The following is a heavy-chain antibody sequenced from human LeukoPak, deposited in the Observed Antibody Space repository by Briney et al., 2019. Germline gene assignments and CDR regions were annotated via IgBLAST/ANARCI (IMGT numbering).Heavy chain of an antibody. CDR2: ICGNCDRT. CDR1: GFTLGSQA. D-gene: IGHD3-10*01. Sequence: GGSLRLSCVASGFTLGSQAMSWVRQAPGKGLEWVSAICGNCDRTYYADSVKGRFTISRDNSKNILYLQMNSLRAEDTAVYYCARLTTYGSGSHYYYYYYYMDVWGKGTTVTISS. J-gene: IGHJ6*03. CDR3: ARLTTYGSGSHYYYYYYYMDV. V-gene: IGHV3-23*01.